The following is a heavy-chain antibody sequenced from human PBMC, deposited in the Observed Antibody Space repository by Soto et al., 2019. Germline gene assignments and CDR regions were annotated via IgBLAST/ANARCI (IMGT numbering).Heavy chain of an antibody. J-gene: IGHJ5*02. D-gene: IGHD2-15*01. CDR2: IYYSGST. CDR3: ARGRGYCSGGSCYRGGIDP. CDR1: GGSISSSSYY. Sequence: SETLSLTCTVSGGSISSSSYYWGWIRQPPGKGLEWIGSIYYSGSTYYNPSLKSRVTISVDTSKNQFSLKLSSVTAADTAVYYCARGRGYCSGGSCYRGGIDPWGQGTLVTVSS. V-gene: IGHV4-39*01.